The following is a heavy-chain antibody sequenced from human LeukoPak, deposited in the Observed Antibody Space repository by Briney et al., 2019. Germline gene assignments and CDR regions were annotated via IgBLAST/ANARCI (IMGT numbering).Heavy chain of an antibody. CDR1: GGSISSSSYY. Sequence: SETLSLTCTVSGGSISSSSYYWGWIRQPPGKGLEWIGSIYYSGSTYYNPSLKSRVTISVDTSKNQFSLKLSSVTAADTAVYYCARGHRTYYDFWSGYRPTANWFDPWGQGTLVTVSS. J-gene: IGHJ5*02. CDR3: ARGHRTYYDFWSGYRPTANWFDP. D-gene: IGHD3-3*01. CDR2: IYYSGST. V-gene: IGHV4-39*07.